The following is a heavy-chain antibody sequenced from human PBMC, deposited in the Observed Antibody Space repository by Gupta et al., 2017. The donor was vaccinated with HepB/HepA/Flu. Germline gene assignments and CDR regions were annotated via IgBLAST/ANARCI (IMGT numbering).Heavy chain of an antibody. Sequence: QVTLKESGPALVKPTQTLTLTCTFSGFSLSTAGVCVTWLRQPPGKALVWLALVDWDDYKSYSTSLKTRLTISKDTSKNQVVLTMTNMDPVDTATYYCARASYWKRAFDFWGQGTMVTVSS. CDR2: VDWDDYK. V-gene: IGHV2-70*01. CDR3: ARASYWKRAFDF. D-gene: IGHD1-1*01. CDR1: GFSLSTAGVC. J-gene: IGHJ3*01.